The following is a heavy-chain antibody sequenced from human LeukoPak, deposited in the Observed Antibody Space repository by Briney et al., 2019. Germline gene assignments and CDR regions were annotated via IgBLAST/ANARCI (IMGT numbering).Heavy chain of an antibody. CDR3: ARGGYFGFDY. Sequence: SETLSLTCTVSGGSISSGSYYWSWIRQPAGKGLEWIGRIYTSGSTNYNPSLKSRVTISVDTSKNQFSLKLSSVTAADTAVYYCARGGYFGFDYWGQGTLVTVSS. CDR1: GGSISSGSYY. J-gene: IGHJ4*02. CDR2: IYTSGST. V-gene: IGHV4-61*02. D-gene: IGHD3-22*01.